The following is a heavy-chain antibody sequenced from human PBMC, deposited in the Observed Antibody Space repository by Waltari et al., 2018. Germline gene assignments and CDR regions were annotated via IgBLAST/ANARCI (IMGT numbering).Heavy chain of an antibody. CDR3: AGPTGVPTLNYYYYYMDV. Sequence: AISWVRQAPGHGLEWMGGIIPILGIANYAQKFQGRVTITADESTSTAYMELSSLRSEDTAVYYCAGPTGVPTLNYYYYYMDVWGKGTTVTVSS. J-gene: IGHJ6*03. D-gene: IGHD7-27*01. CDR2: IIPILGIA. CDR1: A. V-gene: IGHV1-69*10.